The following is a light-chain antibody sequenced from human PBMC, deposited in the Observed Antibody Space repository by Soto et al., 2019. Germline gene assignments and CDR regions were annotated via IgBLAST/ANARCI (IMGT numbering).Light chain of an antibody. CDR1: QSVSSN. J-gene: IGKJ1*01. Sequence: EIVMTQSPATLSLSPGERATLSCRAGQSVSSNLAWYQQKPGQAPRLLIYDASSRATGVPDRFSGSGSGTDYTLTISRLEPEDFAVYYCQQYGSLPRTFGQGTKVDIK. V-gene: IGKV3-20*01. CDR2: DAS. CDR3: QQYGSLPRT.